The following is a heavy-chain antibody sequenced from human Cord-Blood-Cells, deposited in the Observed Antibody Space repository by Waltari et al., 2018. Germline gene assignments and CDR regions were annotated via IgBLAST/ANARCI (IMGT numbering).Heavy chain of an antibody. J-gene: IGHJ4*02. CDR3: ARDEMVGATTLPFGY. CDR2: INPNGGGT. CDR1: GYTFTGYY. Sequence: QVQLVQSGAEVKKPGASVKVSCKASGYTFTGYYMHWVRQAPGQGLEWMGWINPNGGGTNYAQKFQGWVTMTRDTSSSTAYMELSRLRSDDTAVYYCARDEMVGATTLPFGYWGQGTLVTVSS. V-gene: IGHV1-2*04. D-gene: IGHD1-26*01.